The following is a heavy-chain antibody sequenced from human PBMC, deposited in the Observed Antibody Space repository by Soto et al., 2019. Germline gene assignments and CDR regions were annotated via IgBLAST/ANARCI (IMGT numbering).Heavy chain of an antibody. CDR1: GGSFSGYY. J-gene: IGHJ3*02. Sequence: SETLSLTCAVYGGSFSGYYWSWIRQPPGKGLEWIGEINHSGSTNYNPSLKSRVTITVDTSKNQFSLKLSSVTAADTAVYYCARRSQVVTKIAAFDIWGQGTMVTVSS. V-gene: IGHV4-34*01. CDR3: ARRSQVVTKIAAFDI. D-gene: IGHD2-21*02. CDR2: INHSGST.